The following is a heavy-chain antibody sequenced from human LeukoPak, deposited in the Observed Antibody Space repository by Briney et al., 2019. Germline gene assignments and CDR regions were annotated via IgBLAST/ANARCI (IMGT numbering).Heavy chain of an antibody. V-gene: IGHV4-61*02. Sequence: SQTLSLTCTVSGGSISSGSYYWSWIRQPAGKGLEWIGRIYTSGSTNYNPSLKSRVTISVDTSKNQFSLKLSSVTAADTAVYYCARGTDYGGNSGSIYYYYYMDVWGKGTTVTVSS. CDR3: ARGTDYGGNSGSIYYYYYMDV. J-gene: IGHJ6*03. CDR2: IYTSGST. D-gene: IGHD4-23*01. CDR1: GGSISSGSYY.